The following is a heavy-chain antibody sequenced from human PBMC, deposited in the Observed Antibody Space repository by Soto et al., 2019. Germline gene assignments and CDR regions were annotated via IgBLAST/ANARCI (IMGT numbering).Heavy chain of an antibody. V-gene: IGHV3-23*01. D-gene: IGHD3-10*01. J-gene: IGHJ6*02. CDR3: AKDLKGSGSLPSYYYGMDV. CDR1: GFTFSRYA. CDR2: ISSTGGST. Sequence: VQLLESGGGLVQPGGSLRISCAASGFTFSRYAMSWVRQAPGKGLEWVSAISSTGGSTYYGDSLKGRFTISRDNSKHSLYLQMHSLRAEETALYYCAKDLKGSGSLPSYYYGMDVWGQGTTVTVSS.